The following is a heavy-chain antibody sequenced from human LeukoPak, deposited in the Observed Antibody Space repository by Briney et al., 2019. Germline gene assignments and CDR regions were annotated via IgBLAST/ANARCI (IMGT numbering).Heavy chain of an antibody. Sequence: GGSLRLSCAASGFTFSSYGMHWVPQAPGKGLEWVAFIRYDGSNKYYADSVKGRFTISRDNSKNTLYLQMNSLRAEDTAVYYCANIRQYCSSTSCYTEYWGQGTLVTVSS. CDR1: GFTFSSYG. CDR3: ANIRQYCSSTSCYTEY. D-gene: IGHD2-2*02. CDR2: IRYDGSNK. V-gene: IGHV3-30*02. J-gene: IGHJ4*02.